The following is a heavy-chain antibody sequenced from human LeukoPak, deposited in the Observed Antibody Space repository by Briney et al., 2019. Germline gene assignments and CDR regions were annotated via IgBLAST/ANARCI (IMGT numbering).Heavy chain of an antibody. CDR3: ARLHRGHDFWSGYSSPNWFDP. Sequence: PSETLSLTCTVSGGSISSSSYYWGWIRQPPGKGLEWIGSIYYSGSTYYNPSLKSRVTISVDTSKNQFSLKLSSVTAADTAVYYCARLHRGHDFWSGYSSPNWFDPWGQGTLVTVSS. J-gene: IGHJ5*02. V-gene: IGHV4-39*01. CDR2: IYYSGST. D-gene: IGHD3-3*01. CDR1: GGSISSSSYY.